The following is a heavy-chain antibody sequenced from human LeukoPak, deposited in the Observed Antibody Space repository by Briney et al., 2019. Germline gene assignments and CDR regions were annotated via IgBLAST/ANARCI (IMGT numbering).Heavy chain of an antibody. CDR2: ISSGSSTI. CDR1: RFTLNTYA. J-gene: IGHJ4*02. V-gene: IGHV3-48*01. Sequence: GGSLRLSCAASRFTLNTYAMSWVRQAPGKGLEWVSYISSGSSTISYADSVKGRFTISRDNAKNSLYLQMNSLRAEDTAVYYCARETLLDYWGQGTLVTVSS. CDR3: ARETLLDY.